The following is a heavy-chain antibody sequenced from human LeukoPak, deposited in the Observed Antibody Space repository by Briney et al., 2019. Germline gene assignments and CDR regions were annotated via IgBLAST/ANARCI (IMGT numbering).Heavy chain of an antibody. J-gene: IGHJ6*03. CDR1: GFTFSRYG. Sequence: GGSLRLSCAASGFTFSRYGMHWVRQAPGKGLEWVAVISYDGRNKYYAESVKGRFTISRDNSKNTLYLQMNSLRPEDTAVYYCARDPYSGSYGDYYYYYMDVWGKGTTVTISS. D-gene: IGHD1-26*01. V-gene: IGHV3-33*05. CDR2: ISYDGRNK. CDR3: ARDPYSGSYGDYYYYYMDV.